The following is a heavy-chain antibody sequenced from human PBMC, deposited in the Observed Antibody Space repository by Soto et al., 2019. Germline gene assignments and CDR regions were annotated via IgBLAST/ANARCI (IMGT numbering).Heavy chain of an antibody. CDR3: RNDEMITLTRGSFKKFDP. D-gene: IGHD3-16*01. V-gene: IGHV3-49*04. CDR1: RISFSHYC. Sequence: PVGSLRLSCAASRISFSHYCISGARQAPGKGLEWVGVIGKRGNVGTRERTTSVKGRLTVARDDFKGPTYLRMKSPKTEDTAVSYCRNDEMITLTRGSFKKFDPWGQGTLVTVPQ. J-gene: IGHJ5*02. CDR2: IGKRGNVGTR.